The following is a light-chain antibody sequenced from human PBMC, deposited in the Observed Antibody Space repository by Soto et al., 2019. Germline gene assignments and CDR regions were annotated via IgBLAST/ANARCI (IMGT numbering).Light chain of an antibody. CDR3: QQYGSSPRT. CDR1: QSVSSSF. Sequence: EIVFTQSPGTLSLSPEERATLSCRASQSVSSSFLAWYQQKVGQAPRLLIYGASSRATGIPDRFSGSGSGTDFTLTISRLEPEDFAVYYCQQYGSSPRTFGQGTRLENK. CDR2: GAS. V-gene: IGKV3-20*01. J-gene: IGKJ5*01.